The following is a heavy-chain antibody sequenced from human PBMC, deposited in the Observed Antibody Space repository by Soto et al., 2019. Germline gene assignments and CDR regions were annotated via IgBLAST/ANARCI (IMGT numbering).Heavy chain of an antibody. Sequence: QVQLQESGPGLVKPSETLSLTCTVSGGSISSYYWSWIRQPAGKGLEWIGRIYTSGSTNYNPSLKSRVTMSVDTSKNQFALKLSSVTAADTAVYYCARDRSDTDWSQYSSGWYRDAFDIWGQGTMVTVSS. CDR2: IYTSGST. CDR1: GGSISSYY. J-gene: IGHJ3*02. V-gene: IGHV4-4*07. CDR3: ARDRSDTDWSQYSSGWYRDAFDI. D-gene: IGHD6-19*01.